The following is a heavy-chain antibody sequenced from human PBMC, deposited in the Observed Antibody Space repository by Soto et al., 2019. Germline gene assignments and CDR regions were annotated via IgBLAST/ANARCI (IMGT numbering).Heavy chain of an antibody. CDR3: ASGYYDILTGPYYFDY. CDR2: IYYSGST. CDR1: GGSIRSGCYY. D-gene: IGHD3-9*01. V-gene: IGHV4-31*02. Sequence: SETLSLTCTVSGGSIRSGCYYWSWIRQHPGKGLEWIGYIYYSGSTYYNPSLKSRVTISVDTSKNQFSLKLSSVTAADTAVYYCASGYYDILTGPYYFDYWGQGTLVTVSS. J-gene: IGHJ4*02.